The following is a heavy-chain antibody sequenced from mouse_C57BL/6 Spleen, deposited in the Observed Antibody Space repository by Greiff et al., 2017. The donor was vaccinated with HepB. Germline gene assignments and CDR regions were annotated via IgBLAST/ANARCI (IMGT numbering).Heavy chain of an antibody. J-gene: IGHJ3*01. CDR1: GFTFSDYG. D-gene: IGHD4-1*01. CDR2: ISSGSSTI. V-gene: IGHV5-17*01. CDR3: ARRWDGVFAY. Sequence: EVQLVESGGGLVKPGGSLKLSCAASGFTFSDYGMHWVRQAPEKGLEWVAYISSGSSTIYYADTVKGRFTLSRDNAKNTLFLQMTSLRSEDTAMYYCARRWDGVFAYWGQGTLVTVSA.